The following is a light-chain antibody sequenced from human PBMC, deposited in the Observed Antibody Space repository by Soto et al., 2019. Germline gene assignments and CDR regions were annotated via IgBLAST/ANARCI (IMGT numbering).Light chain of an antibody. CDR2: EVS. CDR3: SSYAGSNNLV. CDR1: SSDVGGYNY. J-gene: IGLJ2*01. V-gene: IGLV2-8*01. Sequence: QSALTQPPSASGSPGQSVTISCTGTSSDVGGYNYVSWYQQHPGKAPKLMIYEVSKRPSGVPDRFSGSKSGNTASLTVSGLPAEGEADYYCSSYAGSNNLVFGGGTKLTVL.